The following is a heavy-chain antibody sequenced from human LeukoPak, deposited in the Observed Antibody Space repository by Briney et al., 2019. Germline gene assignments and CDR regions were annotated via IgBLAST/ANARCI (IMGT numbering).Heavy chain of an antibody. V-gene: IGHV3-9*01. CDR2: ISWNSGSI. Sequence: GGSLRLSCAASGFTFDDYAMHWVRQAPGKGLEWVSGISWNSGSIGYADSVKGRFTISRDNAKNSLYLQMNSLRAEDTALYYCAKAQYSSGWYYLDYWGQGTLVTVSS. CDR1: GFTFDDYA. CDR3: AKAQYSSGWYYLDY. J-gene: IGHJ4*02. D-gene: IGHD6-19*01.